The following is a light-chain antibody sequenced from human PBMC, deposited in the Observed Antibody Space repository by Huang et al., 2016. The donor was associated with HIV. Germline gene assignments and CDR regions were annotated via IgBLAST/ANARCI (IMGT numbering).Light chain of an antibody. Sequence: DIHMTQSPSSLSSSVGDRVTITCRASQDIRNSLAWYQQKPGTAPKLLISAASTLQAGDPSRFSGSGAGTDFTLTIGSLQPEDVATYYCQKYNSAPYTFGQGTKLEIK. CDR2: AAS. V-gene: IGKV1-27*01. CDR1: QDIRNS. J-gene: IGKJ2*01. CDR3: QKYNSAPYT.